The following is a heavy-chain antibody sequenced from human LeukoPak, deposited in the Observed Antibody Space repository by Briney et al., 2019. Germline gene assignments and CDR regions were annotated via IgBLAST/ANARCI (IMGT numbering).Heavy chain of an antibody. J-gene: IGHJ4*02. CDR2: IGIRSLTP. Sequence: GGSLRLSCAASGFAFSNYAMNWVRQAPRRGLEWVSAIGIRSLTPTYAQSVKGRFTISRDDSKNTLYLQMNSLRVEDTAIYYCAKDFRCDWWGQGTLVTVSS. CDR1: GFAFSNYA. CDR3: AKDFRCDW. V-gene: IGHV3-23*01. D-gene: IGHD2-21*01.